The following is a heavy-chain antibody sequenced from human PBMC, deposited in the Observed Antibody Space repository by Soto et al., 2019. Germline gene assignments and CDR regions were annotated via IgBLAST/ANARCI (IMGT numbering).Heavy chain of an antibody. Sequence: EVQLLESGGGLVQPGGSLRLSCAASGFTFINYAMSWVRQAPGKGLEWVSTIGGGDGSTYYADSVKGRFTISSNNSNTALYLRMNSFIVGATAISYCAKGILEKEPGTRTFGIWGQGTMVIVSS. CDR3: AKGILEKEPGTRTFGI. D-gene: IGHD6-13*01. J-gene: IGHJ3*02. CDR1: GFTFINYA. V-gene: IGHV3-23*01. CDR2: IGGGDGST.